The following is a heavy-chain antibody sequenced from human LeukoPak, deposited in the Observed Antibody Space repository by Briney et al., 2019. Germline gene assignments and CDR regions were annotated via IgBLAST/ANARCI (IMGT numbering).Heavy chain of an antibody. D-gene: IGHD6-13*01. J-gene: IGHJ4*02. CDR1: GFTFSSYS. CDR3: AKDVLAAAWKYFDY. V-gene: IGHV3-21*04. Sequence: GESLRLSCAGSGFTFSSYSMNWVRQAPGKGLEWVSSISSSSSYIYYADSMKGRFTISRDNAKNSLYLQMNSLRAEDTALYYCAKDVLAAAWKYFDYWGQGTLVTVSS. CDR2: ISSSSSYI.